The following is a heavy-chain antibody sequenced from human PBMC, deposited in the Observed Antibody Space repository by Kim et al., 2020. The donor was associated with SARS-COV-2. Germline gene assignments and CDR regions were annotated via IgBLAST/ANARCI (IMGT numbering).Heavy chain of an antibody. J-gene: IGHJ4*02. CDR3: SRGASSSSGWYFDY. V-gene: IGHV3-74*01. CDR1: GFTFSSYW. CDR2: INSDGSTI. D-gene: IGHD2-2*01. Sequence: GGSLRLSCAASGFTFSSYWMYWVRQAPGKGLVWVSRINSDGSTISYADSVKGRFTISRDNSKNTLYLQMNSLRAEDTAVYYCSRGASSSSGWYFDYWGQG.